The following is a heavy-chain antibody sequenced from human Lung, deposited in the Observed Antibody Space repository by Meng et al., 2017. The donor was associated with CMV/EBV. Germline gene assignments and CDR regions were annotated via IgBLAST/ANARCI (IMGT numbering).Heavy chain of an antibody. Sequence: SXTXSLTCSVSGGTISGYYWSWIRQPPGKGLEWIGYFYYGGSTNYNPSLKSRVTISVDTSKNQFSLKLRTVTAADTAVYYCARDLSGDGFDPWGQGTLVTVSS. V-gene: IGHV4-59*12. J-gene: IGHJ5*02. CDR3: ARDLSGDGFDP. D-gene: IGHD3-10*01. CDR2: FYYGGST. CDR1: GGTISGYY.